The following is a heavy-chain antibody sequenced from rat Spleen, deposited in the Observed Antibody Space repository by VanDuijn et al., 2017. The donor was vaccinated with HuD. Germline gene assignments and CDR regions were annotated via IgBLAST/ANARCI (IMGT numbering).Heavy chain of an antibody. CDR1: GFTFSNYY. D-gene: IGHD4-3*01. J-gene: IGHJ3*01. CDR3: VTGGAFAY. CDR2: ISPSGGTT. V-gene: IGHV5S23*01. Sequence: EVQLVESGGGLVQPGRSLKFSCAASGFTFSNYYMAWVRQAPTKGLEWVASISPSGGTTYYPDSVKGRFTFSRDNVKSTQYLQMDSLRSEDTATYYCVTGGAFAYWGQGTLVTVSS.